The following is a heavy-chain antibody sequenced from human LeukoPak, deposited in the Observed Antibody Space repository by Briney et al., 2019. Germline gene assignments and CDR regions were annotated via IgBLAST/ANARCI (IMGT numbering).Heavy chain of an antibody. CDR2: IYTSGST. Sequence: SETLSLTCTVSGGSISSYYWSWIRQPAGKGLEWIGRIYTSGSTNYNPSLKSRVTMSVGTSKNQFSLKLSSVTAADTAVYYCARDRYGGNYLYSYYGMDVWGQGTTVTVSS. D-gene: IGHD4-23*01. CDR1: GGSISSYY. V-gene: IGHV4-4*07. CDR3: ARDRYGGNYLYSYYGMDV. J-gene: IGHJ6*02.